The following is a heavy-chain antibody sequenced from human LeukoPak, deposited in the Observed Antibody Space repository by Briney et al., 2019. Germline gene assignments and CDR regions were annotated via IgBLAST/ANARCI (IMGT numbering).Heavy chain of an antibody. D-gene: IGHD4-23*01. J-gene: IGHJ6*02. CDR2: IYYSGST. CDR3: ARDGGYGGNSYHYYYGMDV. Sequence: SETLSLTCTVSGGSISSGGYYWSWIRQHPGKGLEWIGCIYYSGSTYYNPSLKSRVTISVDTSKNQFSLKLSSVTAADTAVYYCARDGGYGGNSYHYYYGMDVWGQGTTVTVSS. V-gene: IGHV4-31*03. CDR1: GGSISSGGYY.